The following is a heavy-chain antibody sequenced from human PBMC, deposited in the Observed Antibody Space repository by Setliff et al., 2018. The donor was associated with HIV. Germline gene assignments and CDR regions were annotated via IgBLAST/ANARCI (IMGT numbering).Heavy chain of an antibody. CDR1: GGTFSSYA. Sequence: WASVKVSCKASGGTFSSYAISWVRQAPGQGLEWMGGIIPIFGTANYAQKFQGRVTITADESTSTAYMELSSLRSEDTAVYYCARDQGIAAAGTTPSYYYYYYMDVWGKGTTVTSP. D-gene: IGHD6-13*01. CDR2: IIPIFGTA. CDR3: ARDQGIAAAGTTPSYYYYYYMDV. V-gene: IGHV1-69*13. J-gene: IGHJ6*03.